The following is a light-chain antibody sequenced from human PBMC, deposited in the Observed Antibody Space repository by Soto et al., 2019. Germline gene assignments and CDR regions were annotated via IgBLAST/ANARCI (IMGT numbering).Light chain of an antibody. Sequence: EIVLTQSPGTLSLSPGDRATLSCRASQSIGSTFLVWYQQKLGQAPRLLIYGASSRATGIPDRFSGSGSGTDFSLTISRLEPEDFAMYYCQQYAPQYLGSRLVTFGQGTRLEIK. CDR3: QQYAPQYLGSRLVT. CDR2: GAS. CDR1: QSIGSTF. V-gene: IGKV3-20*01. J-gene: IGKJ5*01.